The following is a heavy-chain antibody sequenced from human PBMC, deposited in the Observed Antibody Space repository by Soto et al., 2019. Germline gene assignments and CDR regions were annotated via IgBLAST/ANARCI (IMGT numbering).Heavy chain of an antibody. J-gene: IGHJ4*02. D-gene: IGHD3-3*01. V-gene: IGHV3-23*01. CDR2: LSRSGDST. Sequence: GGSLRLSCAASGFTFTNYGMTWVRQAPGKGLEWVAGLSRSGDSTYYADSVKGRFTISRDTSKTTLYLQMDSLRAEDTAVYFCAALWSGFYRSDYWGQGTMVTVSS. CDR3: AALWSGFYRSDY. CDR1: GFTFTNYG.